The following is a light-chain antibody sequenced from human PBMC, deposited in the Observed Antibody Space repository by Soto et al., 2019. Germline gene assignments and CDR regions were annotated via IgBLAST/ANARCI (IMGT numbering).Light chain of an antibody. CDR2: DAS. CDR3: QQRSNWPPGT. J-gene: IGKJ4*01. CDR1: QSVSSY. Sequence: EIVLTQSPATLSLSPGDRATISCRASQSVSSYLAWYQQKPGQAPRLLIYDASNRATGIPARFSGSGSGTDVTLTISSLEPEDFAAYYCQQRSNWPPGTFGGGTKVEIK. V-gene: IGKV3-11*01.